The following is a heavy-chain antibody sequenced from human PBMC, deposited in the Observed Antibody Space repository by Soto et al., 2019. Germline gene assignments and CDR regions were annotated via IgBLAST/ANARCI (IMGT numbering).Heavy chain of an antibody. J-gene: IGHJ6*02. V-gene: IGHV4-59*08. CDR1: GGSISSYY. D-gene: IGHD3-22*01. Sequence: SETLSLTCTVSGGSISSYYWSWIRQPPGKGLEWIGYIYYSGSTNYNPSPKSRVAISVDTSKNQFSLKLTSVTAADTAVYYCARLDSSAYYYYYGVDVWGQGTTVTVS. CDR2: IYYSGST. CDR3: ARLDSSAYYYYYGVDV.